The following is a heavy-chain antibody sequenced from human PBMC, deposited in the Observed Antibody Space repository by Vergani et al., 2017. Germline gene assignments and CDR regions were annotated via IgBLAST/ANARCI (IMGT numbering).Heavy chain of an antibody. Sequence: QVQLQQWGAGLLKPSETLSLTCTVSGGSISSYYWSWIRQPPGKGLEWIGYIYYSGSTNYNPSLKSRVTISVDTSKNQFSLKLSSVTAADTAVYYCARALPGIAVAGLDYWGQGTLVTVSS. CDR1: GGSISSYY. CDR3: ARALPGIAVAGLDY. V-gene: IGHV4-59*01. CDR2: IYYSGST. J-gene: IGHJ4*02. D-gene: IGHD6-19*01.